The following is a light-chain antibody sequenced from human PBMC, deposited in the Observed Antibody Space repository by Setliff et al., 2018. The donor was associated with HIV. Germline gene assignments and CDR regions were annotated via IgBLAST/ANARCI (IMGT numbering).Light chain of an antibody. V-gene: IGLV2-8*01. CDR1: SSDIGSHNH. CDR3: ASYAGDGVHDIYV. Sequence: QSALTQPPSASGSPGQSVAISCTRTSSDIGSHNHVSWYQQYPGKAPKLMIYELSQRPSGVPDRFSGSKSGNTASLTVSGLQAEDEADYYCASYAGDGVHDIYVFGTGTKVTVL. J-gene: IGLJ1*01. CDR2: ELS.